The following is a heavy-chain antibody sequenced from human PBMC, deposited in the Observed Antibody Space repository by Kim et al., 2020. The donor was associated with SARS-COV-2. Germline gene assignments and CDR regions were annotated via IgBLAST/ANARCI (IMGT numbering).Heavy chain of an antibody. CDR2: DGTST. V-gene: IGHV3-74*01. D-gene: IGHD6-25*01. J-gene: IGHJ4*02. CDR3: ARGRLFDY. Sequence: DGTSTSYADSVKGRFTISSDNAKNTLYLQMNSLRAEDTAVYYCARGRLFDYWGQGTLVTVSS.